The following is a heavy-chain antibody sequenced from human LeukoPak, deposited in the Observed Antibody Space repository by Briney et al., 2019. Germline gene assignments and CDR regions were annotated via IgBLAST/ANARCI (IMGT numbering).Heavy chain of an antibody. D-gene: IGHD5-24*01. CDR3: ARGGRDGYNVDY. CDR2: INHSGST. Sequence: NPSETLSLTCAVYGGSFSGYYWSWIRQPPGKGLEWIGEINHSGSTNYNPSLKSRVTISVDTSKNQFSLQLSSVTAADTAVYYCARGGRDGYNVDYWGQGTLVTVSS. V-gene: IGHV4-34*01. CDR1: GGSFSGYY. J-gene: IGHJ4*02.